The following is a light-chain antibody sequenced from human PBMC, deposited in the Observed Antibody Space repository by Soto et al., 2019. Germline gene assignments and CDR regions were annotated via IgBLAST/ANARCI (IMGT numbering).Light chain of an antibody. Sequence: DIVMTQSPLSLPVTPGEPASISCKSSQSLLHSNGYNYLDWYVQKPGQSPQVLIYMGSNRASGVPDRFSGSGLGTDFTLKISRVEAEDVGVYFCMQALQIRNTFGQGTKLEIK. J-gene: IGKJ2*01. CDR1: QSLLHSNGYNY. CDR2: MGS. V-gene: IGKV2-28*01. CDR3: MQALQIRNT.